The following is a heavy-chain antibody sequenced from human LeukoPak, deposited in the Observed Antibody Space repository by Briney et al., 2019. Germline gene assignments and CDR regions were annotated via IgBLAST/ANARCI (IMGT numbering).Heavy chain of an antibody. Sequence: SQTLSLTCAISGDSVSSNSAAWTWIRQSPSRGLELLGRTYYRSKWDNDYAVSVKSRITVNPDTSKNQFSLQLNSVTPEDTAVYYCARGQVTTIANYYYYYIDVWGKGTTVTVSS. V-gene: IGHV6-1*01. D-gene: IGHD4-17*01. CDR3: ARGQVTTIANYYYYYIDV. CDR1: GDSVSSNSAA. CDR2: TYYRSKWDN. J-gene: IGHJ6*03.